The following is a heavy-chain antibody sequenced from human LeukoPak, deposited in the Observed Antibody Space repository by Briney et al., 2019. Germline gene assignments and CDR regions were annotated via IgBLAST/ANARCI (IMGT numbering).Heavy chain of an antibody. D-gene: IGHD4-17*01. CDR3: ARGGSDYGDYPGYFQH. J-gene: IGHJ1*01. CDR2: IIPIFGTA. Sequence: ASVKVSCKASGGTFSSYAISWVRQAPGQGLEWMGGIIPIFGTANYAQKFQGRVTITADESTSTAYMELSSLRSEDTAVYYCARGGSDYGDYPGYFQHWGQGTLVTVSS. V-gene: IGHV1-69*13. CDR1: GGTFSSYA.